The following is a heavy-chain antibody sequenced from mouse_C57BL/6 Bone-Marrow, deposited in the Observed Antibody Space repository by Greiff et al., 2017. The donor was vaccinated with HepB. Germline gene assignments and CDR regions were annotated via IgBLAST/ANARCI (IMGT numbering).Heavy chain of an antibody. D-gene: IGHD1-1*01. CDR1: GFTFSDYG. J-gene: IGHJ1*03. V-gene: IGHV5-17*01. CDR3: ARKTTVVAYWYFDV. Sequence: EVHLVESGGGLVKPGGSLKLSCAASGFTFSDYGMHWVRQAPEKGLEWVAYISSGSSTIYYADTVKGRFTISRDNAKNTLFLQMTSLRSEDTAMYYCARKTTVVAYWYFDVWGTGTTVTVSS. CDR2: ISSGSSTI.